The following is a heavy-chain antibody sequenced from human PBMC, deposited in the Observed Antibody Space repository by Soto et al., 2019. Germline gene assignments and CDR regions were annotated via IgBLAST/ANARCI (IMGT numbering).Heavy chain of an antibody. CDR2: IWYDGSNK. V-gene: IGHV3-33*01. D-gene: IGHD5-18*01. Sequence: QVQLVESGGGVVQPGRSLRLACAASGFTFSTYGMHWVRQAPGKGQEWVAFIWYDGSNKYYPDSVKGRFPLSGDNSKNTLSLQMNSLRAEDTAMYFCARSPGGSQIWLPSDFWGQGTLVTVSS. J-gene: IGHJ4*02. CDR3: ARSPGGSQIWLPSDF. CDR1: GFTFSTYG.